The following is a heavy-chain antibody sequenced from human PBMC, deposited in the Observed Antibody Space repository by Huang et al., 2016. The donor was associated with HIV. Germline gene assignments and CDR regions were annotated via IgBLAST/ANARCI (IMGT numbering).Heavy chain of an antibody. J-gene: IGHJ2*01. CDR3: ARDGADMYFDL. V-gene: IGHV1-69*01. Sequence: QVHLVQSGAEVKKPGSSVRVSCKASGGTFSKKSITWVRLAPGQGPEGVGGIIPSFGPPHYAQRCQGRVTISADESTSTAYMELSSLTTDDTAVYYCARDGADMYFDLWGRGTLVTVSA. CDR2: IIPSFGPP. D-gene: IGHD2-15*01. CDR1: GGTFSKKS.